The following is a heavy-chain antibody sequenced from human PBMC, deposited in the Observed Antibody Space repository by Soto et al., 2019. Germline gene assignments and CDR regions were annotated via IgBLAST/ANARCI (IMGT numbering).Heavy chain of an antibody. V-gene: IGHV3-23*01. CDR1: GFTFSSHG. J-gene: IGHJ6*02. CDR3: AKQCSGYPYYYGMDV. D-gene: IGHD3-22*01. Sequence: GGSLRLSCAASGFTFSSHGMSWVRQAPGKGLEWVSGISGGGGTTYYADSVKGRFTISRDNSKNTLYLQMNSLRAKDTALYYCAKQCSGYPYYYGMDVWGQGTTVTVSS. CDR2: ISGGGGTT.